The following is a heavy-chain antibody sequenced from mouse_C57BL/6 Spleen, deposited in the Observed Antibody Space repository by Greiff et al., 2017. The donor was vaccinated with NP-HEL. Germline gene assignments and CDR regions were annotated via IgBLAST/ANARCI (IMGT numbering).Heavy chain of an antibody. J-gene: IGHJ4*01. V-gene: IGHV5-6*01. D-gene: IGHD1-1*01. CDR2: ISSGGSYT. CDR3: ARHDYYGSSYDYYAMDY. CDR1: GFTFSSYG. Sequence: EVQLVESGGDLVKPGGSLKLSCAASGFTFSSYGMSWVRQTPDKRLEWVATISSGGSYTYYPDSVKGRFTISRDNAKNTLYLQMSSLKSEDTAMYYCARHDYYGSSYDYYAMDYWGQGTSVTVSS.